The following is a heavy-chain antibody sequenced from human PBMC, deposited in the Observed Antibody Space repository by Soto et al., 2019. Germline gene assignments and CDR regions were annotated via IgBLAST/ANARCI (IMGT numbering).Heavy chain of an antibody. J-gene: IGHJ5*02. Sequence: ASVKVSCKASGYTFTSYYMHWVRQAPGQGLEWMGIINPSGGSTSYAQKFQGRVTMTRDTSTSTVYMELSSLRSEDTAVYYCARGWAILGVASIMDNWFDPWGQGTLVTVSS. CDR2: INPSGGST. D-gene: IGHD3-3*01. V-gene: IGHV1-46*01. CDR3: ARGWAILGVASIMDNWFDP. CDR1: GYTFTSYY.